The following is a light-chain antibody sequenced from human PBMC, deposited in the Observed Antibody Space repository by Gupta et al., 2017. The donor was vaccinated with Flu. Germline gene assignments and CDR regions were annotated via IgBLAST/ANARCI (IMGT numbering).Light chain of an antibody. V-gene: IGKV3-11*01. J-gene: IGKJ4*01. CDR3: QQRSNWPLT. CDR2: DAS. Sequence: EIVLTQSPATLSLSPGERATLSCRASQSVSSYLAWYQHKPGQAPRLLIYDASNRATGIPARFSGSGSGTDFTPTISSLEPEDFAVYYCQQRSNWPLTFGGGTKVEIK. CDR1: QSVSSY.